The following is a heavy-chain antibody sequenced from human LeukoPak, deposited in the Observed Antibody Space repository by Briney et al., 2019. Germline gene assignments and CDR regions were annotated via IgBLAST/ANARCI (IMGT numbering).Heavy chain of an antibody. CDR2: INPSGGST. CDR1: GYTFTSYY. Sequence: ASVKVSCKASGYTFTSYYMHWVRQAPGQGLEWMGIINPSGGSTSYAQKFQGRVTMTRDMSTSTVYMELSSLRSEDTAVYYCARGPRYYYDSSGYASDYWGQGTLVTVSS. V-gene: IGHV1-46*01. D-gene: IGHD3-22*01. CDR3: ARGPRYYYDSSGYASDY. J-gene: IGHJ4*02.